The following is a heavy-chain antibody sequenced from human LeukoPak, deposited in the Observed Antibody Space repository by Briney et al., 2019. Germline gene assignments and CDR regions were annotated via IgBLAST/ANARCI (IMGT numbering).Heavy chain of an antibody. CDR2: IYTSGST. V-gene: IGHV4-4*07. CDR1: GGSISSYY. J-gene: IGHJ4*02. CDR3: ARLPRFTAAAGIPFDY. Sequence: PSETLSLTCTVSGGSISSYYWSWIRQPAGKGLEWIGRIYTSGSTNYNPSLKCRVTMSVDTSKNQFSLKLSSVTAADTAVYYCARLPRFTAAAGIPFDYWGQGTLVTVSS. D-gene: IGHD6-13*01.